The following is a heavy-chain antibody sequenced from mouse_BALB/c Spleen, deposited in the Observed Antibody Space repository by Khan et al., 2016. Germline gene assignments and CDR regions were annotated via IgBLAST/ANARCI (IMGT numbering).Heavy chain of an antibody. J-gene: IGHJ3*01. Sequence: VQLKESGAELVKPGASVKLSCTASGFNIKDTYMHWVQQRPEQGLEWIGRIDPATGNTKYDPKFQGKATITADTSSHTAYLQLSSLTSEDTAASYVARSRYDYDVGFAYWGQGTLVTVSA. CDR1: GFNIKDTY. D-gene: IGHD2-4*01. CDR2: IDPATGNT. CDR3: ARSRYDYDVGFAY. V-gene: IGHV14-3*02.